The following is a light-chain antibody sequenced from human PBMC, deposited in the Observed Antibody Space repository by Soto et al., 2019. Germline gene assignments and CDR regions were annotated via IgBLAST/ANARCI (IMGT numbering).Light chain of an antibody. CDR3: QQYNKWSDT. V-gene: IGKV3-15*01. CDR2: SAS. J-gene: IGKJ2*01. Sequence: EIVMTQSPATLSVSPGEGATLSCRASQSVSIHLAWYQQTPGQAPRLLIYSASTRATGIPARVSGSGSGTECSLNISSLQSEDFAVYYCQQYNKWSDTFGQGTKLEIK. CDR1: QSVSIH.